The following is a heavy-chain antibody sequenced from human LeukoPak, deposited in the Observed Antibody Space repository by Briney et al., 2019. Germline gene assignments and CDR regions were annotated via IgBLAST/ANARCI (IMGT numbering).Heavy chain of an antibody. D-gene: IGHD2-15*01. CDR1: GGSFGGYY. CDR3: ARGGIVVVVPFDY. Sequence: SETLSLTCAVYGGSFGGYYWSWIRQPPGKGLEWIGEINHSGSTNYNPSLKSRVTISVDTSKNQFSLKLSSVTAADTAVYYCARGGIVVVVPFDYWGQGTLVTVSS. V-gene: IGHV4-34*01. CDR2: INHSGST. J-gene: IGHJ4*02.